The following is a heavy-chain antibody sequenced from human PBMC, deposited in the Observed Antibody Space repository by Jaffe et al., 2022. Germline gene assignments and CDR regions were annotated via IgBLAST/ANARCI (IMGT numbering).Heavy chain of an antibody. CDR2: IFSNDEK. Sequence: QVTLKESGPVLVKPTETLTLTCTVSGFSLSNARMGVSWIRQPPGKALEWLAHIFSNDEKSYSTSLKSRLTISKDTSKSQVVLTMTNMDPVDTATYYCARITGVVDSGYDWRAAFDIWGQGTMVTVSS. CDR1: GFSLSNARMG. J-gene: IGHJ3*02. D-gene: IGHD5-12*01. CDR3: ARITGVVDSGYDWRAAFDI. V-gene: IGHV2-26*01.